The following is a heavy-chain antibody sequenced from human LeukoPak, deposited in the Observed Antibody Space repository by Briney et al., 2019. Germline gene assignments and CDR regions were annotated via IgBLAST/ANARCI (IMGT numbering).Heavy chain of an antibody. CDR1: GFTFSSYG. CDR3: AGGGKCSDGKCYLIDY. D-gene: IGHD2-15*01. J-gene: IGHJ4*02. V-gene: IGHV3-30*03. CDR2: ISYDGSNK. Sequence: SGGSLRLSCAASGFTFSSYGMHWVRQAPGKGLEWVAVISYDGSNKYYADSVKGRFTISRDNSKNTLYLQMNSLRAEDTAVYYCAGGGKCSDGKCYLIDYWGQGTLVTVSS.